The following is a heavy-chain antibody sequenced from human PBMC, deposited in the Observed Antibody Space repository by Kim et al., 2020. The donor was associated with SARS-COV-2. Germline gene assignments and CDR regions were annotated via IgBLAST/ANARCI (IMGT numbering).Heavy chain of an antibody. CDR3: ARDLGPKGGVDY. V-gene: IGHV3-53*01. CDR1: GFTVSSNY. J-gene: IGHJ4*02. Sequence: GGSLRLSCAASGFTVSSNYMSWVRQAPGKGLEWVSLIYSGGSTFYADSVKGRITISRDNSKNTLYLQMNSLRAEDTAVYYCARDLGPKGGVDYWGQGTLVTVSS. CDR2: IYSGGST. D-gene: IGHD3-16*01.